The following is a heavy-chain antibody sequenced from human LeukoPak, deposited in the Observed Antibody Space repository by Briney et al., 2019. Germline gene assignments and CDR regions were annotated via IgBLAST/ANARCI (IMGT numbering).Heavy chain of an antibody. D-gene: IGHD6-13*01. CDR3: ALSGSWYGDGLDY. CDR2: INHSGST. CDR1: GGSFSGYY. Sequence: SETLSLTCAVYGGSFSGYYWSWIRQPPGKGLEWIGEINHSGSTNYNPSLKSRVTISVDTSKNQFSLKLSSVTAADTAVYYCALSGSWYGDGLDYWGQGTLVTVSS. V-gene: IGHV4-34*01. J-gene: IGHJ4*02.